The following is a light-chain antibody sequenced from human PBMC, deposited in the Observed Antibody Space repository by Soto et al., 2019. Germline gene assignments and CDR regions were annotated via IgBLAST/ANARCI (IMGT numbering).Light chain of an antibody. Sequence: EIVLTQSPGTLSLSPGERATLSCRASQSISDTLAWYQQKPGQAPRLLIYGASTRATGFPAKFSGSGSGTDFTLTISSLQSEDFAVYYCKQYNNWPWTFGQGTKVEIK. CDR1: QSISDT. J-gene: IGKJ1*01. V-gene: IGKV3-15*01. CDR3: KQYNNWPWT. CDR2: GAS.